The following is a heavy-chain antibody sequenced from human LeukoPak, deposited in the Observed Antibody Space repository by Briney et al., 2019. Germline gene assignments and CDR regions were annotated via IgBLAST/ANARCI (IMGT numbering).Heavy chain of an antibody. CDR2: ISSSSRYI. V-gene: IGHV3-11*06. CDR3: AKGTVGAKY. Sequence: KPGGSLRLSCAASGFTFSDYYMTWIRQAPGKGLEWVSSISSSSRYIYYADSVKGRFTISRDNAGNSLYLQINSLRVDDTAVYYCAKGTVGAKYWGQGTLVIVSS. D-gene: IGHD1-26*01. J-gene: IGHJ4*02. CDR1: GFTFSDYY.